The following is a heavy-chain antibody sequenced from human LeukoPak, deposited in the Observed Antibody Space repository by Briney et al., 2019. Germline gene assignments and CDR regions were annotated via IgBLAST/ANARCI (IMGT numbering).Heavy chain of an antibody. CDR2: ISSDGRTV. CDR1: GFTFSSYE. CDR3: TRGPPDYGSGSYFDN. V-gene: IGHV3-48*03. Sequence: PGGSLRLSCAASGFTFSSYEMDWVRQAPGKGLEWVSYISSDGRTVHYPDSLRGRFTISRDNVKNTVYLQRDSLRVEDTALYYCTRGPPDYGSGSYFDNWGQGTLVTVSS. D-gene: IGHD3-10*01. J-gene: IGHJ4*02.